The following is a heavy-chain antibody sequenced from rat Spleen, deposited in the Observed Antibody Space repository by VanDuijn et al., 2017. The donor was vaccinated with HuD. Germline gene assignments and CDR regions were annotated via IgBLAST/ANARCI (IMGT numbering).Heavy chain of an antibody. CDR2: IGSDGSLT. Sequence: EVQLVESGGGFVQPGRSLKLSCAASGFTFSNFGMAWVCQTPTKGLEWVASIGSDGSLTNYRDSVKGRFTVSRDNAKSTLYLQMDSLRSEDTATYYCARRFYYYSSLDYWGQGVMVTVSS. D-gene: IGHD1-2*01. CDR3: ARRFYYYSSLDY. J-gene: IGHJ2*01. V-gene: IGHV5-29*01. CDR1: GFTFSNFG.